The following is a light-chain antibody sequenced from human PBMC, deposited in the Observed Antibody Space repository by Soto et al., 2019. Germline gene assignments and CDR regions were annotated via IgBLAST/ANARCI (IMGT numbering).Light chain of an antibody. V-gene: IGLV1-44*01. CDR2: RNN. Sequence: QSVLPQPPSASGTPGQRVTISCSGRGSNMGSNTVNWYQQLPGTAPKLLIYRNNQRPSVVPDRFSGSKSGTSASLAISGLQSEDEDDYYCAVWPNRLKGWVVGGGTKLTVL. J-gene: IGLJ3*02. CDR1: GSNMGSNT. CDR3: AVWPNRLKGWV.